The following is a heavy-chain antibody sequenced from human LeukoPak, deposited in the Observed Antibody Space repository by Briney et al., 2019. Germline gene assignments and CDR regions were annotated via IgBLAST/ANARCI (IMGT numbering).Heavy chain of an antibody. Sequence: SETLSLTCTVSGGSISSYYWSWIRQPAGKGLEWIGRIYTSGSTNYNPSLKSRVTMSVDTSKNQFSLKLSSVTAADTAVYYCARDWLNHYDSSGYVDGMDIWGQGTTVTVSS. V-gene: IGHV4-4*07. CDR1: GGSISSYY. CDR3: ARDWLNHYDSSGYVDGMDI. D-gene: IGHD3-22*01. J-gene: IGHJ6*02. CDR2: IYTSGST.